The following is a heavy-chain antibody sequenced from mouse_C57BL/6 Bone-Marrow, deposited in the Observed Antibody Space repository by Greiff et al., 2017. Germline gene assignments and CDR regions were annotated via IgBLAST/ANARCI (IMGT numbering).Heavy chain of an antibody. CDR3: TRGVPYAMDY. CDR1: GYTFTDYE. CDR2: IDPETGGT. V-gene: IGHV1-15*01. Sequence: VQLQASGAELVRPGASVTLSCKASGYTFTDYEMHWVKQTPVHGLEWIGAIDPETGGTAYNQKFKGKAILTADKSSSTAYMELRSLTSEDSAVYYCTRGVPYAMDYWGQGTSVTVSS. J-gene: IGHJ4*01.